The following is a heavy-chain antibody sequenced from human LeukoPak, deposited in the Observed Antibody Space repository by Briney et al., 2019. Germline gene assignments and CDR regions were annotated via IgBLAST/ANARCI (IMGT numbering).Heavy chain of an antibody. CDR2: IYYSGST. D-gene: IGHD6-13*01. CDR3: ARGIAAAAWFDP. J-gene: IGHJ5*02. V-gene: IGHV4-61*01. CDR1: GGSVSSGSYY. Sequence: PSETLSLTCTVSGGSVSSGSYYWSWIRQPPGKGLEWIGYIYYSGSTNYNPSLKSRVTISVDTSKNQFSLKLSSVTAADTAVYYCARGIAAAAWFDPWGQGTLVTVSS.